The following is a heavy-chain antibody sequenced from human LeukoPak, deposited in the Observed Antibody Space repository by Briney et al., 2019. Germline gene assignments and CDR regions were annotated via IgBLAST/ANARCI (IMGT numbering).Heavy chain of an antibody. J-gene: IGHJ6*02. CDR3: AIIAVAGGMDV. V-gene: IGHV4-31*09. Sequence: SETLSLTCTISGGSISSGGYYWSWIRQHPGKGLEWIGYIYHSGSTNYNPSLKSRVTISVDKSKNQFSLKLSSVTAADTAVYYCAIIAVAGGMDVWGQGTTVTVSS. CDR1: GGSISSGGYY. CDR2: IYHSGST. D-gene: IGHD6-19*01.